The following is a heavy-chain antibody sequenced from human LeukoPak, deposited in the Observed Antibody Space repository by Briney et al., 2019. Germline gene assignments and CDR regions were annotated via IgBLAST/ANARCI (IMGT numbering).Heavy chain of an antibody. CDR2: IRPYSGET. CDR1: GYTFTAYY. D-gene: IGHD6-13*01. CDR3: ARGGSIAAAGTAPDY. V-gene: IGHV1-2*04. J-gene: IGHJ4*02. Sequence: ASVKVSCKASGYTFTAYYIHWVRQAPGQGLEWMGWIRPYSGETRFAQKFQGWVTLTRDTSISTAYMELSRLTSDDTAVYYCARGGSIAAAGTAPDYWGQGTLVTVSS.